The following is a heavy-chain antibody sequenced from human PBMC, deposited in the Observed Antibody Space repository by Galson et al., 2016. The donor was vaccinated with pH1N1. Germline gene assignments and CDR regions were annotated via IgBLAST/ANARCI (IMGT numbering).Heavy chain of an antibody. J-gene: IGHJ4*01. D-gene: IGHD3/OR15-3a*01. V-gene: IGHV3-74*01. CDR2: IKYDGSTT. CDR3: ARDLDWALFDY. CDR1: GFTFSTYW. Sequence: SLRLSCAASGFTFSTYWMHWVRQGPGQGLVWVARIKYDGSTTAYADSVKGRFTISRDNAKNTLYLDMNSLRVEDTAVDHCARDLDWALFDYWGHGTLVTVSS.